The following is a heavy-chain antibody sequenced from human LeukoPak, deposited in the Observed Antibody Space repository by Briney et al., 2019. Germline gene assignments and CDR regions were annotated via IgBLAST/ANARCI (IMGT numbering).Heavy chain of an antibody. CDR3: VVVVEPPDSDGFDV. D-gene: IGHD1-14*01. Sequence: GGSLRLSCVASGFTFSNYAMTWVRQAPGKGLVWVSLINADGSTATYADSVKGRFTISRDNARNTLSLQMNSLTIEDTAVYYCVVVVEPPDSDGFDVWGQGTMITVSS. CDR1: GFTFSNYA. J-gene: IGHJ3*01. V-gene: IGHV3-74*01. CDR2: INADGSTA.